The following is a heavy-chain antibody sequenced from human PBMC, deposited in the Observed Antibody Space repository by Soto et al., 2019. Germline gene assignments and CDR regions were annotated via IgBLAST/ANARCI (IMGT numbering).Heavy chain of an antibody. D-gene: IGHD6-19*01. CDR1: GFTFTNYS. J-gene: IGHJ4*02. CDR3: ARGPSIAVAGLDY. CDR2: ISSSSSYI. V-gene: IGHV3-21*01. Sequence: GGSLRISCAASGFTFTNYSMSWVRQAPGRGLEWVSSISSSSSYIYYADSVKGRFTISRDNAKNSLYLQMNSLRAEDTAVYYCARGPSIAVAGLDYWGQGTLVTVSS.